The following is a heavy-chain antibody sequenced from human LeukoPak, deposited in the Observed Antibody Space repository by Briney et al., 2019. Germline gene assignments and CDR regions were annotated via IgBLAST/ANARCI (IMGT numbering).Heavy chain of an antibody. J-gene: IGHJ3*02. CDR3: ARDPQASSGWAMGSAFDI. Sequence: SETLSLTCTVSGGSISSSSYYWGWIRQPPGKGLEWIGSIYYSGSTYYNPSLKSRVTTSVDTSKNQFSLKLSSVTAADTAVYYCARDPQASSGWAMGSAFDIWGQGTMVTVSS. CDR2: IYYSGST. CDR1: GGSISSSSYY. D-gene: IGHD6-19*01. V-gene: IGHV4-39*07.